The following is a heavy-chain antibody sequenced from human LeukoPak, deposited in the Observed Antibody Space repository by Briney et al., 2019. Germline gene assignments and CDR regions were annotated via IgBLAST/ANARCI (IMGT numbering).Heavy chain of an antibody. CDR3: ARVMWELRYYFDY. Sequence: GGSLRLSCAASGFTFSSYSMNWVRQAPGKGLEWVSSISSSSSYIYYADSVKGRFTISRDNAKNSLYLQMNSLRAEDTAVYYWARVMWELRYYFDYWGQGTLVTVSS. J-gene: IGHJ4*02. CDR2: ISSSSSYI. V-gene: IGHV3-21*01. D-gene: IGHD1-26*01. CDR1: GFTFSSYS.